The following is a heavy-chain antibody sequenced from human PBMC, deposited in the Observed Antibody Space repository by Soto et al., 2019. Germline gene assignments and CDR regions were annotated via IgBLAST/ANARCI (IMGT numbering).Heavy chain of an antibody. J-gene: IGHJ3*02. Sequence: EVQLLESGGGLVQPGGSLRLSCAASGFTFSSYAMSWVRQAPGKGLEWVSTISGSGGSTYYEDSVKGRFTISRDNSKNTLYLQMNSLRAEDTAVYYCAKDHRYCSGGSCYSSDAFDIWGQGTMVTVSS. CDR3: AKDHRYCSGGSCYSSDAFDI. V-gene: IGHV3-23*01. CDR1: GFTFSSYA. D-gene: IGHD2-15*01. CDR2: ISGSGGST.